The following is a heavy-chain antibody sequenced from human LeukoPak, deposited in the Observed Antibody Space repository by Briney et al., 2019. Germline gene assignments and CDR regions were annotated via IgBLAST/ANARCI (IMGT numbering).Heavy chain of an antibody. V-gene: IGHV4-30-2*01. CDR3: ARATVTWGGAFDI. D-gene: IGHD4-17*01. CDR1: GGSISSGGYS. Sequence: SQTLSLTCAVSGGSISSGGYSWSWIRQPPGKGLEWIGYIYHSGSTYYNPSLKSRVTISVDRSKNQFSLKLSSVTAADTAVYYCARATVTWGGAFDIWGQGTMVTVSS. CDR2: IYHSGST. J-gene: IGHJ3*02.